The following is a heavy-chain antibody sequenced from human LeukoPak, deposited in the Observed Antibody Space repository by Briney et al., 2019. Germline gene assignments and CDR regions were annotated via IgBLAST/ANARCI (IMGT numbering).Heavy chain of an antibody. J-gene: IGHJ4*02. V-gene: IGHV4-38-2*02. CDR3: ARTGSDYGDPTGHYFDY. CDR1: GYSISSGYY. CDR2: IYHSGST. Sequence: ASETLSLTCTVSGYSISSGYYWGWIRQPPGKGLEWIGSIYHSGSTYYNPSLKSRVTISVDTSKNQFSLKLSSVTAADTAVYYCARTGSDYGDPTGHYFDYWGQGTLVTVSS. D-gene: IGHD4-17*01.